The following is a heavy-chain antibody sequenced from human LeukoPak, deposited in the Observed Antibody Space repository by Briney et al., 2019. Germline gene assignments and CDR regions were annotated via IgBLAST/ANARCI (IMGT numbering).Heavy chain of an antibody. CDR1: GYTFRSYY. CDR2: INPRSGST. J-gene: IGHJ4*02. Sequence: GASVKVSCKASGYTFRSYYMHWVRQAPGQGLEWMGVINPRSGSTSYAQKFQGRVSMTRDMSTSRVYMELSSLRSDDTAVYYCARDLKMGYSSGRYSWGTGSSNDYWGQGTLVTVSS. D-gene: IGHD6-19*01. V-gene: IGHV1-46*01. CDR3: ARDLKMGYSSGRYSWGTGSSNDY.